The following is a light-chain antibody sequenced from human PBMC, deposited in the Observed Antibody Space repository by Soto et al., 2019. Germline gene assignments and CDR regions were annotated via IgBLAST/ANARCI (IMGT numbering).Light chain of an antibody. CDR1: QGVSSS. CDR3: QQYSNWPLT. Sequence: ETVMTQSPATLSVSPGERATLSCRASQGVSSSLAWYQQKPGQAPRLLIYDASTRATDVPARFSGSGSGTEFTLTVSSLQSEDFAVYHCQQYSNWPLTFGGGTKV. J-gene: IGKJ4*01. V-gene: IGKV3-15*01. CDR2: DAS.